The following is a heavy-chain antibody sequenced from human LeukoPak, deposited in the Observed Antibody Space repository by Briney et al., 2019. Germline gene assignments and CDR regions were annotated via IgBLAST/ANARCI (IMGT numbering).Heavy chain of an antibody. CDR3: ARGVNGGNFWIDYMDV. V-gene: IGHV1-2*06. D-gene: IGHD4-23*01. Sequence: ASVKVSCKASGYTFTGYYMNWVRQAPGQGLEWMGRINPNSGGTNFLQKFQGRVTMTRDTSISTAYMELSGLRSDDTAVYYCARGVNGGNFWIDYMDVWGKGTTVTVSS. CDR1: GYTFTGYY. CDR2: INPNSGGT. J-gene: IGHJ6*03.